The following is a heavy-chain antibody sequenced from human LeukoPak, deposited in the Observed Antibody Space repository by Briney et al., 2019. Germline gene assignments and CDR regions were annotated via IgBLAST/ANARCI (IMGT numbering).Heavy chain of an antibody. CDR3: AKGSGRGSSSALDY. J-gene: IGHJ4*02. CDR2: ISSSDAST. CDR1: GFTFSNYA. Sequence: GGSLRLSCAASGFTFSNYAMTWVRQAPGKGLEWVSIISSSDASTHYADSVTGWFTISTDNAKNTLYLQMNSLRAEDTALYYCAKGSGRGSSSALDYWGQGTLVTVSS. D-gene: IGHD5-18*01. V-gene: IGHV3-23*01.